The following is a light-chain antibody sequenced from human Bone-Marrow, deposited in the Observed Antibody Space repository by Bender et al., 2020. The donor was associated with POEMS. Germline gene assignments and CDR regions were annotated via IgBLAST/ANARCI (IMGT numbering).Light chain of an antibody. J-gene: IGLJ2*01. V-gene: IGLV3-1*01. CDR2: QDD. Sequence: SYELTQPPSVSVSPGQTASISCSGDKLGDKFACWYQQKPGHSPLLVIYQDDRRPSGIPERFSGSNSGNTATLTISETQPMDEADYYCQAWDTSTVAFGGGTKLTVL. CDR1: KLGDKF. CDR3: QAWDTSTVA.